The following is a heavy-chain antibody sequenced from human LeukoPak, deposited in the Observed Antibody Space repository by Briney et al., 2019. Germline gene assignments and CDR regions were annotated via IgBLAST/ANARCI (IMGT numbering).Heavy chain of an antibody. CDR1: GFTFSSYA. CDR2: ISYDGSNK. CDR3: AKAARVSGFDY. J-gene: IGHJ4*02. V-gene: IGHV3-30*04. D-gene: IGHD6-19*01. Sequence: GGSLRLSCAASGFTFSSYAMYWVRQAPGKGLEWVAVISYDGSNKYYADSVKGRFTISRDNSKNTLYLQMNSLRAEDRAVYYCAKAARVSGFDYWGEGTLVTVSS.